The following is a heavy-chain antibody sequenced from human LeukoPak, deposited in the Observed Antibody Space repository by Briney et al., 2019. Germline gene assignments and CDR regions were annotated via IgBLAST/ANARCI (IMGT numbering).Heavy chain of an antibody. CDR1: AGSISSYY. Sequence: SETLSLTCTVSAGSISSYYWSWLRQPPGKGLEWIGYFYYSGSRNYNPSLKSRVTISGDTSKNQFSLKLSSVTPPDTAIYYCARVSPAAGAFDIWGRGTMVTVSS. CDR3: ARVSPAAGAFDI. V-gene: IGHV4-59*01. D-gene: IGHD6-13*01. CDR2: FYYSGSR. J-gene: IGHJ3*02.